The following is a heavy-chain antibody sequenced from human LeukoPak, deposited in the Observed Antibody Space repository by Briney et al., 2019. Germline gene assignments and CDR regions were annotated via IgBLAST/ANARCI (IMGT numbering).Heavy chain of an antibody. D-gene: IGHD1-26*01. Sequence: GGSLRLSCAAAGFTFKDYGMHWVRHPPGKGLEWVSGINWNGGGTDYAYSVKGRFTISRDNAKNPLYLQMTSLRPEDTALYYCAKHLRATNTYIFFGLDVWGQGTTVTVSS. J-gene: IGHJ6*02. CDR3: AKHLRATNTYIFFGLDV. CDR2: INWNGGGT. V-gene: IGHV3-9*01. CDR1: GFTFKDYG.